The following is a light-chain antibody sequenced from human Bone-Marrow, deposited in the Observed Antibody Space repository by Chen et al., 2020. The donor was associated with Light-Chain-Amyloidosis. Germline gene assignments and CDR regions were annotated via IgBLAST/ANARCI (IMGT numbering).Light chain of an antibody. V-gene: IGLV3-21*02. J-gene: IGLJ3*02. CDR1: NIGSTS. CDR2: DDS. Sequence: SYVLTQPSSVSVAPGQTATIACGGNNIGSTSVHWYQQTPGQAPLLVVYDDSDRPSGIPERLAGSTSGNTATLTSSGVEAGDEADYYCQVWDRGSDRPVFGGGTKLTVL. CDR3: QVWDRGSDRPV.